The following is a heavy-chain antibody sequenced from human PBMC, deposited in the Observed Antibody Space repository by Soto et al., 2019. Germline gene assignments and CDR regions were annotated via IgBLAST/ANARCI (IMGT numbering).Heavy chain of an antibody. Sequence: QPGGSLRLSCAASGFTFDDYAMHWVRQAPGKGLEWVSGISWNSGSIGYADSVKGRFTISRDNAKNSLYLQMNSLRAEDTALYYCAKVAAAMTRWAYFDYWGQGTLVTVSS. CDR3: AKVAAAMTRWAYFDY. J-gene: IGHJ4*02. V-gene: IGHV3-9*01. CDR2: ISWNSGSI. D-gene: IGHD2-2*01. CDR1: GFTFDDYA.